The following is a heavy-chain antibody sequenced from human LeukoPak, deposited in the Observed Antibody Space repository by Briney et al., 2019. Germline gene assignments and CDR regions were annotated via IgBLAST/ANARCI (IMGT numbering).Heavy chain of an antibody. CDR3: ARQRGQYYYGSGSRQSPKYNWFDP. CDR2: INHSGST. CDR1: GGSISSYY. J-gene: IGHJ5*02. D-gene: IGHD3-10*01. Sequence: PSETLSLTCTVSGGSISSYYWSWIRQPPGKGLEWIGEINHSGSTNYNPSLKSRVTISVDTSKNQFSLKLSSVTAADTAVYYCARQRGQYYYGSGSRQSPKYNWFDPWGQGTLVTVSS. V-gene: IGHV4-34*01.